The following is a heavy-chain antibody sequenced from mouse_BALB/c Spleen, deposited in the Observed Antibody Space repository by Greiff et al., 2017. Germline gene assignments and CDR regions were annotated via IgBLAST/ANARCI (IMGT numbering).Heavy chain of an antibody. J-gene: IGHJ2*01. CDR1: GFTFSSYS. CDR3: ARTTVARFDY. V-gene: IGHV5-9-4*01. D-gene: IGHD1-1*01. CDR2: ISSGGSYT. Sequence: EVKLMESGGGLVKPGGSLKLSCAASGFTFSSYSMPWVRQSPEKRLEWVAEISSGGSYTYYPDTVTGRYTISRDNAKNTLYLEMSSLRSEDTAMYYCARTTVARFDYWGQGTTLTVSS.